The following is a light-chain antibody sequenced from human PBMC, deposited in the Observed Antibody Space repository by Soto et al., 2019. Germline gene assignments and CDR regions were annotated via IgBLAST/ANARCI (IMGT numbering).Light chain of an antibody. Sequence: QSVLTQPPSVSAAPGQKVTISCSGSSSNIGNNYVSWYQQLPGTAPKLLIYENNKRPSWIPDRFSASKSGTSATLGITGLQTGDEADYYCGTWDSSLSAGVFGGGTQLTVL. V-gene: IGLV1-51*02. J-gene: IGLJ3*02. CDR1: SSNIGNNY. CDR3: GTWDSSLSAGV. CDR2: ENN.